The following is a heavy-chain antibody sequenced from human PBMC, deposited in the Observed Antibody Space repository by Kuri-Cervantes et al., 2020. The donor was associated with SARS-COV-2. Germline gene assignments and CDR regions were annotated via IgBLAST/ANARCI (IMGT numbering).Heavy chain of an antibody. CDR1: GFSLSTSGVG. D-gene: IGHD3-9*01. CDR2: IYWNDDK. Sequence: SGPTLVKPTETLTLTCTVSGFSLSTSGVGVGWIRQPPGKALEWLALIYWNDDKRYSPSLKSRLTITKDTSKNQVVLTMINMDPVDTATYYCAHRGLRYFDWLLPFDYWGQGTLVTVSS. J-gene: IGHJ4*02. CDR3: AHRGLRYFDWLLPFDY. V-gene: IGHV2-5*01.